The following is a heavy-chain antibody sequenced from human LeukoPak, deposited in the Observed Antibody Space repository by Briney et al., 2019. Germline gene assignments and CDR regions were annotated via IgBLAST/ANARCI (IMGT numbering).Heavy chain of an antibody. V-gene: IGHV1-2*02. Sequence: SVKVSCKASGYTFTDYYMHWVRQAPGQGLDWVGWINPTSGATNYAQKFQGRVTMTRDTSNNTSYMELSRLRSDDTAVYYCAREFRTTTWSFDAFDLWGQGTMVTVSS. CDR1: GYTFTDYY. D-gene: IGHD1/OR15-1a*01. CDR2: INPTSGAT. CDR3: AREFRTTTWSFDAFDL. J-gene: IGHJ3*01.